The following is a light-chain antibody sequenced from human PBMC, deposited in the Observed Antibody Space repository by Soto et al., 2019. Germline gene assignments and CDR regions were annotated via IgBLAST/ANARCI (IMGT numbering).Light chain of an antibody. CDR1: SSDVGGYNY. Sequence: QSALTQPPSASGSPGQSVTISCTGTSSDVGGYNYVSWYQQHPGKAPKLMIYEVSKRPSGVPDRFSGSKSGNTASLTVSGLQGEDEADYYCSSYAGSTLVFGGGTQLTVL. CDR3: SSYAGSTLV. CDR2: EVS. V-gene: IGLV2-8*01. J-gene: IGLJ7*01.